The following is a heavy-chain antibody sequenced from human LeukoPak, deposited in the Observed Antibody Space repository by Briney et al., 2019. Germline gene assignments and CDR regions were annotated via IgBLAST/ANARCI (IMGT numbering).Heavy chain of an antibody. CDR3: ARELTTVTTWLDP. D-gene: IGHD4-17*01. J-gene: IGHJ5*02. CDR1: GGSISSGGYS. CDR2: LYYSGST. Sequence: SETLSLTCAVSGGSISSGGYSWSWIRQPPGKGLEWIGYLYYSGSTYYNPSLKSRVTISVDTSKNQFSLKLSSVTAADTAVYYCARELTTVTTWLDPWGQGTLVTVSS. V-gene: IGHV4-30-4*07.